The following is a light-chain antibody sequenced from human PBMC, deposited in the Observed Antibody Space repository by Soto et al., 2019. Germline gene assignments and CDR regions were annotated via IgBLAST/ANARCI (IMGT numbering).Light chain of an antibody. CDR2: RAS. CDR3: LQYHNLWA. Sequence: ILMTQSPATVSVSPGESATLSCRASQNIYYNVAWYQQRPGQAPRLLIYRASTRAPGVPARFSGSGSETEFTLTISSLQPEDFTVYSCLQYHNLWAFGQGPKVDIK. CDR1: QNIYYN. J-gene: IGKJ1*01. V-gene: IGKV3-15*01.